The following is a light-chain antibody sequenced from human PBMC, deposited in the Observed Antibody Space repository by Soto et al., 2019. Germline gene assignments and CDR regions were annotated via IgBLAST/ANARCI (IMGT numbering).Light chain of an antibody. Sequence: EVVMTQSPATLSVSPGEGATLSCRASQGIGDTLAWYQHKPGQTPRLLIYDTSTRATGVPARFSGSRCGTQFTLTINLLQSEDLAVYCCPQYGSSPMYTFGHGTTLDTK. CDR1: QGIGDT. V-gene: IGKV3-15*01. J-gene: IGKJ2*01. CDR3: PQYGSSPMYT. CDR2: DTS.